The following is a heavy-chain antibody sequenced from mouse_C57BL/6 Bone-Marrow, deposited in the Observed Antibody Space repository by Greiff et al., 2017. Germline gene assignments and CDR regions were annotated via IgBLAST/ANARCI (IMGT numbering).Heavy chain of an antibody. Sequence: EVQRVESGGGLVQSGRSLRLSCATSGFTFSDFYMEWVRQAPGKGLEWIAASRNKANDYTTEYSASVKGRFIVSRDTSQSILYLQMNALRAEDTAIYYCARDADYYYGSSYWYFDVWGTGTTVTVSS. V-gene: IGHV7-1*01. CDR1: GFTFSDFY. CDR2: SRNKANDYTT. CDR3: ARDADYYYGSSYWYFDV. D-gene: IGHD1-1*01. J-gene: IGHJ1*03.